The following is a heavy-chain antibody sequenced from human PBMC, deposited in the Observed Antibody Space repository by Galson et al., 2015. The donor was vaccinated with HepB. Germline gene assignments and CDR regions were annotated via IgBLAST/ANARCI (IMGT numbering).Heavy chain of an antibody. V-gene: IGHV3-33*08. J-gene: IGHJ6*02. CDR1: GFTFSSYG. Sequence: SLRLSCAASGFTFSSYGMHWVRQAPGKGLEWVAVIWYDGSNKYYADSVKGRFTISRDNPKNTLYLQMNSLRAEDTAVYYCAREGYYDSSGYYTEGYYYGMDVWGQGTTVTVSS. CDR2: IWYDGSNK. CDR3: AREGYYDSSGYYTEGYYYGMDV. D-gene: IGHD3-22*01.